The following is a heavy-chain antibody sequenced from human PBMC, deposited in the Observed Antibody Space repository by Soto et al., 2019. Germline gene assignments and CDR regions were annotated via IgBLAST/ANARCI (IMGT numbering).Heavy chain of an antibody. Sequence: ASVKVSCKASGYRFTDYHIHWVRQAPGQGLERLGRINPKSGGTSTAQKFQGWVTMTTDTSISTASMELTRLTSDDTAIYYCARGDSTDCSNGVCSFFYNHDMDVWGQGTTVTVSS. D-gene: IGHD2-8*01. CDR1: GYRFTDYH. V-gene: IGHV1-2*04. CDR3: ARGDSTDCSNGVCSFFYNHDMDV. J-gene: IGHJ6*02. CDR2: INPKSGGT.